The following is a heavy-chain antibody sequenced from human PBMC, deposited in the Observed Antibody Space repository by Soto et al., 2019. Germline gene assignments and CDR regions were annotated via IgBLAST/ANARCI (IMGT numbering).Heavy chain of an antibody. CDR3: ARNYYDSSGYYY. CDR2: ISGSGGST. V-gene: IGHV3-23*01. Sequence: GGSLRLSCAASGFTFSSYAMSWVRQAPGKGLEWVSAISGSGGSTYYADSVKGRFTISRDNSKNTLYLQMNSLRAEDTAVYYCARNYYDSSGYYYWGQGTLVTVSS. CDR1: GFTFSSYA. D-gene: IGHD3-22*01. J-gene: IGHJ4*02.